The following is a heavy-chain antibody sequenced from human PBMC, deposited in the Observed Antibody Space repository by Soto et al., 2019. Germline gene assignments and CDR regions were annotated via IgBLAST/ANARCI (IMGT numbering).Heavy chain of an antibody. Sequence: GASVKVSCKASGYTFTNYAMHWVRQAPGQRLEWMGWINAGNGNTKYSQKFQGRVTITRDTSASTAYMDLSSLRSEDTAVYYCARVDVVVVAATRGGNWFDPWGQGTLVTVSS. CDR2: INAGNGNT. D-gene: IGHD2-15*01. J-gene: IGHJ5*02. CDR3: ARVDVVVVAATRGGNWFDP. V-gene: IGHV1-3*01. CDR1: GYTFTNYA.